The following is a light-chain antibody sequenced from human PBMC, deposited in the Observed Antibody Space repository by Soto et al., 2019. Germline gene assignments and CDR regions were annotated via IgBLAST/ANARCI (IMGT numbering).Light chain of an antibody. V-gene: IGLV1-40*01. Sequence: QAVLTQPPSVAGAPGQRVTISCTASSSNIGAGYDVHWYQHLPGTAPKLLIYGNSNRPSGVPDRFAGSKSGTSASLAITGLQAEDEGDYYCQSYDSSLSGYVFGPGSKVTVL. CDR3: QSYDSSLSGYV. J-gene: IGLJ1*01. CDR2: GNS. CDR1: SSNIGAGYD.